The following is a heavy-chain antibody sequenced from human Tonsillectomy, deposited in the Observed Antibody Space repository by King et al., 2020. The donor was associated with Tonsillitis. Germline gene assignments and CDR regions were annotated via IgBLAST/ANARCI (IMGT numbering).Heavy chain of an antibody. J-gene: IGHJ3*02. CDR1: GGSFSGYY. CDR2: INHSGST. Sequence: VQLQQWGAGLLKPSETLSLTCAVYGGSFSGYYWSWIRQPPGKGREWIGEINHSGSTNYNPSLKSRVTISVDTSKNQFSLKLSSVTAADTAVYYCARDTYYYDSSGYYYSYNAFDIWGQGTMVTVSS. CDR3: ARDTYYYDSSGYYYSYNAFDI. V-gene: IGHV4-34*01. D-gene: IGHD3-22*01.